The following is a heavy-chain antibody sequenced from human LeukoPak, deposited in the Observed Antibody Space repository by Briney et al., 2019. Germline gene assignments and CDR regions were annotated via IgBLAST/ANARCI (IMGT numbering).Heavy chain of an antibody. CDR2: MNPNSGNI. J-gene: IGHJ5*02. D-gene: IGHD6-19*01. Sequence: ASVKVSCKASGYTFTSYDINWVRQATGQGLEWMGWMNPNSGNIGYAQKFQGRVTMTRNTSISTAYMELSSLRSEDTAVYYCARGRDSSGWYWLIGIWFDPWGQGTLVTVSS. V-gene: IGHV1-8*01. CDR1: GYTFTSYD. CDR3: ARGRDSSGWYWLIGIWFDP.